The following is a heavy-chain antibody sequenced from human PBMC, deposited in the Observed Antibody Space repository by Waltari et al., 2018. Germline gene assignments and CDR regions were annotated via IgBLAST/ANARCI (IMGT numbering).Heavy chain of an antibody. V-gene: IGHV6-1*01. CDR3: ASGGGGSFDY. CDR1: GDSVPSNSAT. J-gene: IGHJ4*02. Sequence: QVQLQQSGPGLVKPSQTLSLTCAISGDSVPSNSATWNWIRQSPSRGLEWLGRTYYRSKWYNDFAVSVKGRMLINPDTSKNQFSLQLNSVTPEDTAVYYCASGGGGSFDYWGQGTLVTVSS. D-gene: IGHD1-26*01. CDR2: TYYRSKWYN.